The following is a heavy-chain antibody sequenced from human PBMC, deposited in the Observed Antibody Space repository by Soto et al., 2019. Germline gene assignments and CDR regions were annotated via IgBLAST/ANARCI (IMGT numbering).Heavy chain of an antibody. V-gene: IGHV5-10-1*04. CDR1: GYSFAGYW. CDR3: ARHGPRVYYDNSDYYYYGMDV. CDR2: IDPSDSQT. D-gene: IGHD3-22*01. J-gene: IGHJ6*02. Sequence: SGESLQISCKGSGYSFAGYWITWVRQKPGKGLEWMGRIDPSDSQTYYSPSFQGQVTISADKSISTAYLQWSSLKASDTAMYYCARHGPRVYYDNSDYYYYGMDVWGQGTTVTVSS.